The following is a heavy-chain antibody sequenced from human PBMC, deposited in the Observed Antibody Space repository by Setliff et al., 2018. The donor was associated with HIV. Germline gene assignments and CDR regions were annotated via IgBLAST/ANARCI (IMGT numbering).Heavy chain of an antibody. CDR3: ARRGSSNFDSSRWFYYGLDV. Sequence: GGSLRLSCAASGFTFSAYGMHWVRQAPGKGLEWVAFIRYDGSNKYYVDSVKGRFTISRDNAKNSLYLQMNSLRAEDTALYYCARRGSSNFDSSRWFYYGLDVWGQGTTVTVSS. V-gene: IGHV3-30*02. CDR2: IRYDGSNK. J-gene: IGHJ6*02. D-gene: IGHD3-22*01. CDR1: GFTFSAYG.